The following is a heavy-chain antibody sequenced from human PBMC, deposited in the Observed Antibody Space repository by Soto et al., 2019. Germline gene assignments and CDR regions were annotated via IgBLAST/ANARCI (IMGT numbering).Heavy chain of an antibody. V-gene: IGHV4-39*01. J-gene: IGHJ5*01. CDR2: LFYTGHT. Sequence: LQWIGSLFYTGHTYYNPSLLSRVTISADISNNQVSLHLNSVTPDDTAVYYCVRLIGNSWLDSWGQGTLVTVSS. CDR3: VRLIGNSWLDS.